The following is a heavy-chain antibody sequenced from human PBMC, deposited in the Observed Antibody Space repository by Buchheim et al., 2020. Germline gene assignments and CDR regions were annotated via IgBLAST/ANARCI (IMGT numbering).Heavy chain of an antibody. CDR3: TKDGAIGAIYYYYSGMDV. CDR1: GFSFSSYG. J-gene: IGHJ6*02. Sequence: VQLVESGGVLVQPGGSLRLSCAASGFSFSSYGMHWVRQAPGKGLEWVAVIAYAGSDKHYADSVKGRFTISRDNSKNTVYLQMDSLRGEDSAVYYCTKDGAIGAIYYYYSGMDVWGQGTT. CDR2: IAYAGSDK. D-gene: IGHD6-13*01. V-gene: IGHV3-30*18.